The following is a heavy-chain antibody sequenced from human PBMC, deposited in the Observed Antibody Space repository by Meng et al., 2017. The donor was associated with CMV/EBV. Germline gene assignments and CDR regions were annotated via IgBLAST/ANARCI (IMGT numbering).Heavy chain of an antibody. V-gene: IGHV3-66*02. CDR2: IYSGGST. J-gene: IGHJ6*02. CDR1: GFTVSSNY. CDR3: ARAEGEYQLQPYYYGMDV. D-gene: IGHD2-2*01. Sequence: GGSLRLSCAASGFTVSSNYMSWVRQAPGKVLEWVSVIYSGGSTYYADSVKGRFTISRDNSKNTLYLQMNSLRAEDTAVYYCARAEGEYQLQPYYYGMDVWGQGTTVTVSS.